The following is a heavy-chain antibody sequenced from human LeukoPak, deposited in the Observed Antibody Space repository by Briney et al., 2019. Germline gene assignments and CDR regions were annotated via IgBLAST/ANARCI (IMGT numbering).Heavy chain of an antibody. D-gene: IGHD7-27*01. V-gene: IGHV3-74*01. Sequence: GGSLRLSCAASGFTFRDFWMHWVRQAPGKGPVWVSRMNPDGSATVYADSVKGRFTISRDNAENTPYLQMSSLRAEDTATYYCARDMWGTFDYWGQGALVTVSS. CDR2: MNPDGSAT. CDR3: ARDMWGTFDY. CDR1: GFTFRDFW. J-gene: IGHJ4*02.